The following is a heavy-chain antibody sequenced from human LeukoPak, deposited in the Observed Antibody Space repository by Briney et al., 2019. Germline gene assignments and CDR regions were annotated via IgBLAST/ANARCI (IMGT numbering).Heavy chain of an antibody. CDR1: RFTFSDYY. CDR3: ARDLRAGGTWSYGVYFDL. J-gene: IGHJ2*01. CDR2: IKEDGSEK. D-gene: IGHD4-17*01. V-gene: IGHV3-7*01. Sequence: GGSLRLSCAASRFTFSDYYMTWVRQAPGMGLEWVANIKEDGSEKNYVDSVKGRFTISRDNAKNSVYLLLNSLTPEDTAVYYCARDLRAGGTWSYGVYFDLWGRGTLVTVSS.